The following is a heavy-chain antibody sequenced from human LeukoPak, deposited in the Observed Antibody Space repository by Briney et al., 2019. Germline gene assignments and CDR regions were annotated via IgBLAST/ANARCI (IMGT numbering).Heavy chain of an antibody. CDR2: TYYSGST. CDR1: GASISSYY. V-gene: IGHV4-59*08. D-gene: IGHD6-19*01. Sequence: PSETLSLTCTVSGASISSYYWSWIRQPPGKGLQWIGNTYYSGSTNYNPSLESRVTISVDTSKNQFSLKLSSVTAADTAVYYCANGKQWLAFDYWGRGILVTVSS. CDR3: ANGKQWLAFDY. J-gene: IGHJ4*02.